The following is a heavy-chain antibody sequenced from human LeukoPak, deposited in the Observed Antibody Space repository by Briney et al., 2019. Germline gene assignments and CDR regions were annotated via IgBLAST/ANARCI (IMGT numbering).Heavy chain of an antibody. V-gene: IGHV3-30*02. J-gene: IGHJ4*02. CDR2: LRSDGSDK. CDR3: AKLGYLHYYDSSGPDY. D-gene: IGHD3-22*01. CDR1: GFTFSTFG. Sequence: PGGSLRLSCSASGFTFSTFGMHWVPQAPGMGLVGGAILRSDGSDKYYAASVKGRCTRSSDNSKETLELQMISLGGEDSAFYYCAKLGYLHYYDSSGPDYWGQGALVT.